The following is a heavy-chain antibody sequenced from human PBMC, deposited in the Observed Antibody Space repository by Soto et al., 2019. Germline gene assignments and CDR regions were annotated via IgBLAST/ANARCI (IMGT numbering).Heavy chain of an antibody. CDR2: IKSKNNGGTT. CDR3: TTHDPINRS. J-gene: IGHJ5*02. Sequence: SLRLSCAASGFTFSNAWMSWVRQAPGKGLEWVGRIKSKNNGGTTDYAAPVKGRFTISRDDSKNTLYLQLNSLRTKDTAVYYCTTHDPINRSWGQGTLVTVSS. D-gene: IGHD1-1*01. V-gene: IGHV3-15*01. CDR1: GFTFSNAW.